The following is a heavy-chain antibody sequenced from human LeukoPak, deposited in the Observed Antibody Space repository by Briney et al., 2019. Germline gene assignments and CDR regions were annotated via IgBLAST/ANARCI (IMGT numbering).Heavy chain of an antibody. CDR1: GFTFSSYA. CDR3: ARALLWFGDLQGGMDV. D-gene: IGHD3-10*01. J-gene: IGHJ6*02. CDR2: ISYDGSNK. Sequence: GRSLRLSCAASGFTFSSYAMHWVRQAPGKGLEWVAVISYDGSNKYYADSVKGRFTISRDNSKNTLYLQMNSLRAEDTAVYYCARALLWFGDLQGGMDVWGQGTTVTVSS. V-gene: IGHV3-30-3*01.